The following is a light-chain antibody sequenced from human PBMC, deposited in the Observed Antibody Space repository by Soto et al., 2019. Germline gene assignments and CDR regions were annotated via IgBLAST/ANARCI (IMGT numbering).Light chain of an antibody. Sequence: EIVMTQSPATLSVSPGERVTLSCRASQSVSSNLAWYQQKPGQAPRLLIYGASTRATAIPGRFSGSGSGTEFTLTISSLQSEDFAVYYCQHRSNWPSVTFGGGTKLEIK. J-gene: IGKJ4*01. CDR3: QHRSNWPSVT. CDR1: QSVSSN. V-gene: IGKV3-15*01. CDR2: GAS.